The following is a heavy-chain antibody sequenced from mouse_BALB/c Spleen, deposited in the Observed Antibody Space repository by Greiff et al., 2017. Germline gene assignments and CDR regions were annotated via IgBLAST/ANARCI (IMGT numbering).Heavy chain of an antibody. CDR3: ARDFYYGSSSDY. CDR2: IHYSGST. D-gene: IGHD1-1*01. Sequence: DVKLQESGPDLVKPSQSLSLTCTVTGYSITSGYSWHWIRQFPGNKLEWMGYIHYSGSTNYNPSLKSRISITRDTSKNQFFLQLNSVTTEDTATYYCARDFYYGSSSDYWGQGTTLTVSS. CDR1: GYSITSGYS. V-gene: IGHV3-1*02. J-gene: IGHJ2*01.